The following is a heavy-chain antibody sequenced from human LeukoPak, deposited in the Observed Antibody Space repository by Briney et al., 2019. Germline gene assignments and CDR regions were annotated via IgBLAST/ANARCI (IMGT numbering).Heavy chain of an antibody. CDR1: GFTFSVYH. V-gene: IGHV3-11*05. CDR3: ARARGEDYGDYVTLYFDF. CDR2: ISGSSSYT. Sequence: GGSLRLSCAVSGFTFSVYHMGWIRQAPGKGLEWVSYISGSSSYTNYADSVTGRFTISRDNAKNSLYLQMNSLRAEDTAVYYCARARGEDYGDYVTLYFDFWGQGTLVTVSS. D-gene: IGHD4-17*01. J-gene: IGHJ4*02.